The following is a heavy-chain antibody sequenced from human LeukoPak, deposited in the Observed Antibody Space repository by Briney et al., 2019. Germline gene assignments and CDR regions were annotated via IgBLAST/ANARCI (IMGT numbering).Heavy chain of an antibody. CDR3: ARGSGTSNYLIDY. CDR1: GYTFTSYY. Sequence: ASVKVSCKASGYTFTSYYMHWVRQAPGQGLEWMGIINSSGGITRNVQKFQGRVTMTSDTSTSTVYMELTSLKSEDTAVYYCARGSGTSNYLIDYWGQGTLVTVSS. V-gene: IGHV1-46*01. D-gene: IGHD5-24*01. J-gene: IGHJ4*02. CDR2: INSSGGIT.